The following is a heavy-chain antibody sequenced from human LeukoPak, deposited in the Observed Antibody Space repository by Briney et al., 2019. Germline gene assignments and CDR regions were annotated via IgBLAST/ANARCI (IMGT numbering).Heavy chain of an antibody. V-gene: IGHV4-61*02. CDR2: IYTSGST. CDR3: ARATSDLRYFDWLWDY. D-gene: IGHD3-9*01. Sequence: PSETLSLTCTVSGGSISSGSYYWSWIRQPAGKGLEWIGRIYTSGSTNYNPSLKSRVTISVDTSKNQFSLKLSSVTAADTAVYYCARATSDLRYFDWLWDYWGQGTLVTVSS. CDR1: GGSISSGSYY. J-gene: IGHJ4*02.